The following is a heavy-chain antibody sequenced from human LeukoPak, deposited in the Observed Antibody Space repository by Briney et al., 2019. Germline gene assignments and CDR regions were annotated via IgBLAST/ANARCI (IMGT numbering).Heavy chain of an antibody. D-gene: IGHD3-10*01. CDR3: ASGGPSTPGSGTMVRGPPHEL. V-gene: IGHV1-69*13. CDR2: IIPIFGTA. J-gene: IGHJ4*02. CDR1: GGTFSSYA. Sequence: SVKVSCKASGGTFSSYAISWVRQARGQGLEWMGGIIPIFGTANYAQKFQGRVTITADESTSTDYMELSSLRSEDTAVYYCASGGPSTPGSGTMVRGPPHELWGQGTLVTVSS.